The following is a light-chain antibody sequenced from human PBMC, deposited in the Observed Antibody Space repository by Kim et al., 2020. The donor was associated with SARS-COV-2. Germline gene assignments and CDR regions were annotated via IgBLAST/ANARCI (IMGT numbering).Light chain of an antibody. CDR3: QQYYNYPLT. Sequence: AIRMTQSPSSFSASTGDRVTITCRASQGISSYLAWYQQKPGKAPKLLIYAASTLQSGVPSRFSGSGSGTDFTLTISCLQSEDFATYYCQQYYNYPLTFGQGTKVDIK. CDR1: QGISSY. J-gene: IGKJ1*01. CDR2: AAS. V-gene: IGKV1-8*01.